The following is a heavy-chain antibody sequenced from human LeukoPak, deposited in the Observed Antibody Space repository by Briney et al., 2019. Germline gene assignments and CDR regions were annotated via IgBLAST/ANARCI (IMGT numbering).Heavy chain of an antibody. CDR3: ARDRGQWLDAFDI. Sequence: GGSLRLSCAASGFTFSIYWMSWVRQAPGKGLEGVAYIKQDGSEKYYVDSVKGRFTFPRDNAKNSVYLQMNSLRAEDTAVYYFARDRGQWLDAFDIWGQGTMVTVSS. J-gene: IGHJ3*02. CDR1: GFTFSIYW. V-gene: IGHV3-7*01. CDR2: IKQDGSEK. D-gene: IGHD6-19*01.